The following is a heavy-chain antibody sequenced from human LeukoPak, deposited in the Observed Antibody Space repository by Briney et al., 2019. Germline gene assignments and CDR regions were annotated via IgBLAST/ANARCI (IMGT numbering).Heavy chain of an antibody. V-gene: IGHV1-18*01. Sequence: ASVKVSCKASGYTFTSYGISWVRQAPGQGLEWMGWISAYNGNTNYAQKVQGRVTMTTDTSTSTAYMELRSLRSDDTAVCYCARGDYGDYPYGMDVWGQGTTVTVSS. CDR1: GYTFTSYG. J-gene: IGHJ6*02. CDR2: ISAYNGNT. CDR3: ARGDYGDYPYGMDV. D-gene: IGHD4-17*01.